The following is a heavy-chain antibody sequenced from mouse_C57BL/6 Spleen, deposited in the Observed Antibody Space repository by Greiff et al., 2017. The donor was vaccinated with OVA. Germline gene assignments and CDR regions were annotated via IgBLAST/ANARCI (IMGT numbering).Heavy chain of an antibody. D-gene: IGHD5-1-1*01. Sequence: EVQGVESGEGLVKPGGSLKLSCAASGFTFSSYAMSWVRQTPEKRLEWVADISSGGDYIYYAATVKGRFTISRDNARNTLYLQMSSLKSEDTAMYYCTRAAYLYYAMDYWGQGTSVTVSS. CDR1: GFTFSSYA. V-gene: IGHV5-9-1*02. J-gene: IGHJ4*01. CDR2: ISSGGDYI. CDR3: TRAAYLYYAMDY.